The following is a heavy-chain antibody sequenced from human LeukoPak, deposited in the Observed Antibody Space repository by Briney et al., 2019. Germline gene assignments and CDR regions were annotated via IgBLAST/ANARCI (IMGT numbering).Heavy chain of an antibody. V-gene: IGHV1-69*01. CDR2: IIPIFGTA. CDR3: ARDNDSSGLFDY. CDR1: GGTFSSYA. J-gene: IGHJ4*02. D-gene: IGHD3-22*01. Sequence: SVKVSCKASGGTFSSYAISWVRQAPGQGLEWMGGIIPIFGTANYAQKFQGRVTITADESTSTAYMELSSLRSKDTAVYYCARDNDSSGLFDYWGQGTLVTVSS.